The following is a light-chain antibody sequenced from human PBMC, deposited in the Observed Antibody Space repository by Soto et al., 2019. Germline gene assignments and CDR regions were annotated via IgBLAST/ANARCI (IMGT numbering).Light chain of an antibody. CDR2: AAS. CDR3: QQSYSNPPT. J-gene: IGKJ1*01. CDR1: QSISSY. Sequence: DTQMTQSPSSLSASVGDRVTITCRASQSISSYLNWYQQKPGKAPKLLIYAASSLQSGVPSRFSGSGSGTDFTLTISSLQPEDFATYYCQQSYSNPPTFGQGTKVDIK. V-gene: IGKV1-39*01.